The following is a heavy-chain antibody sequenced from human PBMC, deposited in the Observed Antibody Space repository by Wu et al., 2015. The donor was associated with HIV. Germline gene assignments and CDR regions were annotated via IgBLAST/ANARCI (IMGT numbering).Heavy chain of an antibody. J-gene: IGHJ6*02. CDR1: GGTFSSYA. Sequence: QVQLVQSGAEVKKPGSSVKVSCKASGGTFSSYAISWVRQAPGQGLEWMGRIIPIFGTANYAQKFQGRVTITADESTSTAYMELSSLRSEDTAVYYCARDEGYSYGYYYYYGMDVVGPRDHGHRLL. V-gene: IGHV1-69*13. D-gene: IGHD5-18*01. CDR2: IIPIFGTA. CDR3: ARDEGYSYGYYYYYGMDV.